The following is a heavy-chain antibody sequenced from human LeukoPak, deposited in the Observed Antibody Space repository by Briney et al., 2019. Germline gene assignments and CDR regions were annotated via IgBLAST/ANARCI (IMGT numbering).Heavy chain of an antibody. V-gene: IGHV4-34*01. CDR1: GGSFSGYY. CDR3: ARGQLPDNYYYYGMDV. J-gene: IGHJ6*02. Sequence: ASETLSLTCAVYGGSFSGYYWSWIRQPPGKGLEWIGEINHSGSTNYSPSLKSRVTISVDTSKNQFSLKLSSVTAADTAVYYCARGQLPDNYYYYGMDVWGQGTTVTVSS. D-gene: IGHD2-2*01. CDR2: INHSGST.